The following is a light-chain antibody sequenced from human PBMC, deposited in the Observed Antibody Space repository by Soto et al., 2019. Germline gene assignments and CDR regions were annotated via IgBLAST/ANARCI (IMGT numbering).Light chain of an antibody. CDR1: QGISNY. V-gene: IGKV1-27*01. CDR3: QKHDYAPLT. J-gene: IGKJ4*01. Sequence: DIQLTQSPSSLSASVGDRVTITCRASQGISNYLSWYQQKPGKVPELLIYTSSTLQSGVPSRFSGSGSGTDFTLTISSLQPEDVATYYCQKHDYAPLTFGGGTKVDIK. CDR2: TSS.